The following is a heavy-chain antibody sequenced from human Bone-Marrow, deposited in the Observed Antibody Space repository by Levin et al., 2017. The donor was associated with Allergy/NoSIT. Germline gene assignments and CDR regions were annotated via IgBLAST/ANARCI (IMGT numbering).Heavy chain of an antibody. CDR3: ASLSGWYNH. D-gene: IGHD6-25*01. CDR1: GYTFIDYY. V-gene: IGHV1-2*02. Sequence: VASVKVSCKASGYTFIDYYIHWVRQAPGQGLEWMGWINPNSGGTEYAQKFQDRVTLARDTSISTVYLYMSSLRSDDTAMHYCASLSGWYNHWGQGSLVTVSS. CDR2: INPNSGGT. J-gene: IGHJ5*02.